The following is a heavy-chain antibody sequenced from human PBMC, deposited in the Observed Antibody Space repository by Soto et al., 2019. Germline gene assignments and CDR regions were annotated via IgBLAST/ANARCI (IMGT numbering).Heavy chain of an antibody. CDR3: ARWGAGGDGIDS. Sequence: EVQLVESGGGLVKPGGSLRLSCAASGFTFSSYSMNWVRQAPGKGLEWVSSISSSSSYIYYADSVKGRFTISRDNAKNSMYLQMTSLRAEDTAGYYCARWGAGGDGIDSWGQGTLVTVSS. V-gene: IGHV3-21*01. CDR2: ISSSSSYI. D-gene: IGHD3-16*01. J-gene: IGHJ4*02. CDR1: GFTFSSYS.